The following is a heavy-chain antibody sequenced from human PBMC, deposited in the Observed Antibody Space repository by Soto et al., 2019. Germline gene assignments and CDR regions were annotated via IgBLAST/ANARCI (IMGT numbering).Heavy chain of an antibody. CDR3: ARLKVGANTYRYYYGMDV. CDR1: GGSISSSSYY. CDR2: IYYSGST. V-gene: IGHV4-39*01. D-gene: IGHD1-26*01. Sequence: SETLSLTCTVSGGSISSSSYYWGWIRQPPGKGLEWIGSIYYSGSTYYNPSLKSRVTISVDTSKNQFSLKLSSVTAADTAVYYCARLKVGANTYRYYYGMDVWGQGTTVT. J-gene: IGHJ6*02.